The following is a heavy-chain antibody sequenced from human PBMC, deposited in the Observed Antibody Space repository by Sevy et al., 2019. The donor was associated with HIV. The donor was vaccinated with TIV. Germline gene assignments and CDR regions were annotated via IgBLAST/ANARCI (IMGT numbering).Heavy chain of an antibody. CDR3: ALERLSSDVAEYFQN. J-gene: IGHJ1*01. CDR2: ISYDGSNK. CDR1: GFSFSSYA. V-gene: IGHV3-30-3*01. D-gene: IGHD1-1*01. Sequence: GGSLRLSCAASGFSFSSYAMHWVRQAPGKGLEWLAVISYDGSNKYYADSVKGRFTISRDNSKITLYLQMNSLRAEDTAVYYCALERLSSDVAEYFQNWGQGTLVTVSS.